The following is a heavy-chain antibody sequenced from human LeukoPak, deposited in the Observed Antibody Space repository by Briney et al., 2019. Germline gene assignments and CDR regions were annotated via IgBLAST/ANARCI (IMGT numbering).Heavy chain of an antibody. CDR1: GYTFTSYY. V-gene: IGHV1-46*01. CDR2: INPSGGST. J-gene: IGHJ4*02. CDR3: ARDGLVSGPLVLPDH. D-gene: IGHD3/OR15-3a*01. Sequence: ASVKVSCKASGYTFTSYYMHWVRQAPGQGLEWMGIINPSGGSTSYAQKFQGRVTMTRDTSTSTVYMELSSLRSEDTAVYYCARDGLVSGPLVLPDHWGQGTLVTVSS.